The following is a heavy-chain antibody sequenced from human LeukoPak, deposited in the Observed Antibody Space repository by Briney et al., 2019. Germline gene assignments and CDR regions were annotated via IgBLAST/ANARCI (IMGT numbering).Heavy chain of an antibody. V-gene: IGHV1-18*01. CDR3: ARGTATSGQYYDSSGYYY. CDR1: GYTFTSYG. D-gene: IGHD3-22*01. Sequence: GASVKVSCKASGYTFTSYGISWVRQAPGQGLEWMGWISAYNGNTNYAQKLQGRVTMTADTSTSTAYMELSSLRSEDTAVYYCARGTATSGQYYDSSGYYYWGQGTLVTVSS. CDR2: ISAYNGNT. J-gene: IGHJ4*02.